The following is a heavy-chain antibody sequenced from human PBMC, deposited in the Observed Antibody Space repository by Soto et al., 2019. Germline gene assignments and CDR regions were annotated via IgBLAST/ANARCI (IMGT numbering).Heavy chain of an antibody. J-gene: IGHJ5*02. CDR1: GASVSSGSYY. CDR3: AARRSGYSYGYNWFDP. Sequence: PSETLSLTCTVSGASVSSGSYYWSCIRQPPGKGLEWIGYIYYSGSTNYNPSLKSRVTISVDTSKNQFSLKLSSVTAADTAVYYCAARRSGYSYGYNWFDPWGQGTLVTVSS. V-gene: IGHV4-61*01. CDR2: IYYSGST. D-gene: IGHD5-18*01.